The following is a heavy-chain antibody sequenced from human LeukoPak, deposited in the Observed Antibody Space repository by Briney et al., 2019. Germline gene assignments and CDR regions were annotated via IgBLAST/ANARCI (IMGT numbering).Heavy chain of an antibody. CDR1: GGSLSGYY. CDR2: INHSGST. V-gene: IGHV4-34*01. Sequence: SETLSLTCAVYGGSLSGYYWSWIRQPPGKGLEWIGEINHSGSTNYNPSLKSRVTISVDTSKNQFSLKLSSVTAADTAVYYCARVGYSGNAFDIWGQGTMVTVSS. CDR3: ARVGYSGNAFDI. J-gene: IGHJ3*02. D-gene: IGHD3-22*01.